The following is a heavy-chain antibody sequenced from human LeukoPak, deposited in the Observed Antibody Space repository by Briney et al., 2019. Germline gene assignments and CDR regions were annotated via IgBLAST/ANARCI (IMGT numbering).Heavy chain of an antibody. V-gene: IGHV1-2*02. Sequence: APVKVSCKASGYTFTGYYMHWVRQAPGQGLEWMGWINPNSGGTNYAQKFQGRVTMTRDTSISTAYMELSRLRSDDTAVYYCARERQQLAQDYYYYGMDVWGQGTTVTVSS. CDR3: ARERQQLAQDYYYYGMDV. J-gene: IGHJ6*02. D-gene: IGHD6-13*01. CDR2: INPNSGGT. CDR1: GYTFTGYY.